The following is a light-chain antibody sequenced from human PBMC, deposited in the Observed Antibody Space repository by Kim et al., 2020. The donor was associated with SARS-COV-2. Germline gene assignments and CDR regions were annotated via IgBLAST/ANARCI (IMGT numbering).Light chain of an antibody. J-gene: IGKJ5*01. Sequence: AIQLTQSPSSLSASVGDRVTITCRASQGISSTLAWYQQKPGKAPNLLIYDASILESGVPSRFSGSGSGTDFTLTISSLHPEDFATSYYKQLTCFITFGDGTRRESK. V-gene: IGKV1-13*02. CDR1: QGISST. CDR2: DAS. CDR3: KQLTCFIT.